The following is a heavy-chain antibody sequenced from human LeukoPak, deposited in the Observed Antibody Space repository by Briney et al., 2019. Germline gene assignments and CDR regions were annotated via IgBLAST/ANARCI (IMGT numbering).Heavy chain of an antibody. CDR2: IYDSGST. CDR3: AGTNYYGSGSYYNVGY. Sequence: PSETLSLTCTVSGGSISSSSYYWGWIRQPPGKGLEWIGSIYDSGSTYYNPSLKSRVTISVDTSKNQFSLKLSSVTAADTAVYYCAGTNYYGSGSYYNVGYWGQGTLVTVSS. V-gene: IGHV4-39*01. J-gene: IGHJ4*02. CDR1: GGSISSSSYY. D-gene: IGHD3-10*01.